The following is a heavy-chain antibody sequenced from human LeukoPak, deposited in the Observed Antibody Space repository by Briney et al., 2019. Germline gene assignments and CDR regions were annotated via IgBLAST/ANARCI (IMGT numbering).Heavy chain of an antibody. CDR1: SGSISSYN. D-gene: IGHD3-10*01. CDR3: ARHEKLGQFDY. J-gene: IGHJ4*02. CDR2: VYYSGTA. V-gene: IGHV4-59*08. Sequence: PSETLSLTCTVSSGSISSYNWSWFGQPPGKELEWLGYVYYSGTANYNSSVKSLVTISVDTSKTQFSLKLSSVTAAATAVYYCARHEKLGQFDYWGQGTLVTVSS.